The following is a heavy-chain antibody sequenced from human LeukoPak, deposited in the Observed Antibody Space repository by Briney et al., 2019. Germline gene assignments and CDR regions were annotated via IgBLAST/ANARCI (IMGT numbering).Heavy chain of an antibody. CDR3: APSATSIAAAYGY. Sequence: ASVKVSCKASGYTFTGYYMHWARQAPGQGLEWMGWINPNSGGTNYAQKFQGRVTMTRDTSISTAYMELSRLRSDDTAVYYCAPSATSIAAAYGYWGQGTLVTVSS. V-gene: IGHV1-2*02. CDR1: GYTFTGYY. D-gene: IGHD6-13*01. CDR2: INPNSGGT. J-gene: IGHJ4*02.